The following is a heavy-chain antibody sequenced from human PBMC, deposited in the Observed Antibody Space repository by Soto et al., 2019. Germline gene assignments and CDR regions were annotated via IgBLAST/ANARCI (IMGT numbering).Heavy chain of an antibody. V-gene: IGHV4-59*08. J-gene: IGHJ6*03. Sequence: ASETLSLTCTVSGGSMSSYYWSWIRQPPGKGLEWIGYIYYSGSTNYNPSLKSRVTISVDTSKNQFSLKLSSVTAADTAVYYCARQVNDSGYDSYYYYYYMDVWGKGTTVTVSS. D-gene: IGHD5-12*01. CDR3: ARQVNDSGYDSYYYYYYMDV. CDR2: IYYSGST. CDR1: GGSMSSYY.